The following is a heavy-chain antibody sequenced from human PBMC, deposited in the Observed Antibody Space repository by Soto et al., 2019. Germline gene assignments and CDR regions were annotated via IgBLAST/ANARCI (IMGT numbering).Heavy chain of an antibody. J-gene: IGHJ5*02. CDR2: IYYSGST. Sequence: SETLSLTCTVSGGSISSYSWSWIRQPPGKGLECIGYIYYSGSTNYNPSLKSRVTISVDTSKNQFSLKLSSVTAADTAVYYCARVDSGITGKNWFDPWGQGTLVNVVS. CDR3: ARVDSGITGKNWFDP. CDR1: GGSISSYS. V-gene: IGHV4-59*01. D-gene: IGHD1-20*01.